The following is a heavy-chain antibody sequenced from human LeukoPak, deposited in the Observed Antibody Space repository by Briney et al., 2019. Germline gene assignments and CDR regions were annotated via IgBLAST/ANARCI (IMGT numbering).Heavy chain of an antibody. CDR2: INPNSGGT. J-gene: IGHJ4*02. D-gene: IGHD3-10*01. Sequence: ASVTVSCKASGYTFTGYYMHWVRQAPAQGLEWMGGINPNSGGTNYAQKFQGRVTMTRDTSISTAYMELSRLRSDDTAVYYCARSRGLLWFGELPFDYWGQGTLVTVSS. CDR3: ARSRGLLWFGELPFDY. CDR1: GYTFTGYY. V-gene: IGHV1-2*02.